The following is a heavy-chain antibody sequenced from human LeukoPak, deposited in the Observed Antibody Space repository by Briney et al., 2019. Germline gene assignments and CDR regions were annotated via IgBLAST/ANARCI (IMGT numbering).Heavy chain of an antibody. CDR2: INPSGGST. CDR3: ARVSGSLYTFDY. CDR1: GYTFTSYY. V-gene: IGHV1-46*01. Sequence: GASVKVSCKASGYTFTSYYMHWVRQAPGQGLEWMGIINPSGGSTSYAQKFQGRVTMTRDTSISTAYMELSRLRSDDTAVYYCARVSGSLYTFDYWGQGTLVTVSS. D-gene: IGHD2-2*02. J-gene: IGHJ4*02.